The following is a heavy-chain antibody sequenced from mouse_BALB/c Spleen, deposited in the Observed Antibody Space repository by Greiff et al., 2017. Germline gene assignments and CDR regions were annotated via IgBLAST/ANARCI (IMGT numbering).Heavy chain of an antibody. J-gene: IGHJ2*01. CDR1: GFTFSSYT. CDR2: ISNGGGST. D-gene: IGHD2-1*01. CDR3: ARHGNYADY. V-gene: IGHV5-12-2*01. Sequence: EVKLMESGGGLVQPGGSLKLSCAASGFTFSSYTMSWVRQTPEKRLEWVAYISNGGGSTYYPDTVKGRFTISRDNAKNTLYLQMSSLKSEDTAMYYCARHGNYADYWGQGTTLTVSS.